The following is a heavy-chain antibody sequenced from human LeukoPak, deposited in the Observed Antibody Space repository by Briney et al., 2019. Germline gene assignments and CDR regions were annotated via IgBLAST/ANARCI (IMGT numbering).Heavy chain of an antibody. CDR1: GFTFSSYS. D-gene: IGHD3-3*01. CDR2: ISSSSSTI. Sequence: GGSLRLSCAASGFTFSSYSMNWVRQAPGKGLEGVSYISSSSSTIYYADSVKGRFTISRDNAKNSLYLQMNSLRAEDTAVYYCARGLPTIFGVVSDFDYFDYWGQGTLVTVSS. V-gene: IGHV3-48*01. J-gene: IGHJ4*02. CDR3: ARGLPTIFGVVSDFDYFDY.